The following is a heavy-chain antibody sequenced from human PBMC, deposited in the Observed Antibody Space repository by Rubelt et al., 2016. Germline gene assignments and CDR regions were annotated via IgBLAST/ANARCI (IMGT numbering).Heavy chain of an antibody. Sequence: QVQLQQWGAGLLKPSETLSLTCAVYGGSFSGYYWSWIRQPPGKGLEWIGEINHSGSTNYNPSLKSLVTISVDTSKNQFSRKLSSVTAADTAVYYCARAPGYSNYRVVRFDPWGQGTLVTVSS. CDR1: GGSFSGYY. CDR3: ARAPGYSNYRVVRFDP. D-gene: IGHD4-11*01. V-gene: IGHV4-34*01. CDR2: INHSGST. J-gene: IGHJ5*02.